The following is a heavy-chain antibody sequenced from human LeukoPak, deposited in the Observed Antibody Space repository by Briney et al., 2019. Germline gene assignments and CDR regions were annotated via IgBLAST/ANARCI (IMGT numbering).Heavy chain of an antibody. CDR2: INHSGST. D-gene: IGHD1/OR15-1a*01. V-gene: IGHV4-34*01. J-gene: IGHJ4*02. CDR3: ARARGTETIDY. Sequence: SETLSLTCAVYGETFSGFYWSWIRQPPGKGLEWIGDINHSGSTNYNPSLKRRVTVSVNTSKNQFSLKLTSVTAAHTAMYYCARARGTETIDYWGQGTLVTVSS. CDR1: GETFSGFY.